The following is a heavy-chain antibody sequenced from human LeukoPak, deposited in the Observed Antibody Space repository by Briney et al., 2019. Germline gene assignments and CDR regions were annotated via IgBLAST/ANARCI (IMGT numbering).Heavy chain of an antibody. D-gene: IGHD1-7*01. Sequence: SETLSLTCPVSGGSISSSSYYWGWIRQPPGKGLEWIGSTYYSGSTYYNPSLKSRVTMSVDTSKNQFSLKLSSVTAADTAVYYCARDNNWNYQLDPWGQGTLVTVSS. CDR1: GGSISSSSYY. J-gene: IGHJ5*02. CDR2: TYYSGST. CDR3: ARDNNWNYQLDP. V-gene: IGHV4-39*07.